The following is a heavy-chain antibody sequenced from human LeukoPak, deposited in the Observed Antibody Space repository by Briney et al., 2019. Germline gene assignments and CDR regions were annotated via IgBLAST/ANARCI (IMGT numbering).Heavy chain of an antibody. J-gene: IGHJ4*02. Sequence: EASVTVSCKTSGYNFIDYTIHWVRQAPGQGLEWMGWIHPNSGDSHSTQKFQGRVTMTMDTSISTVFLQLNTLTSDDTAVYYCARGDSGSYTAYYWGQGTLVTVSS. V-gene: IGHV1-2*02. CDR3: ARGDSGSYTAYY. CDR1: GYNFIDYT. CDR2: IHPNSGDS. D-gene: IGHD1-26*01.